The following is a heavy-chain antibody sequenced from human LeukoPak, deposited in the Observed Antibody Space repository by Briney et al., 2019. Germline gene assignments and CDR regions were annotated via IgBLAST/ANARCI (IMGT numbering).Heavy chain of an antibody. D-gene: IGHD3-22*01. J-gene: IGHJ4*02. CDR3: ARDMIVDY. V-gene: IGHV3-30*03. CDR1: GFTFSSYG. Sequence: GRSLRLSCAASGFTFSSYGMHWVRQASGKGLEWVAVISYDGSNKYYADSVKGRFTISRDNSKNTLYLQMNSLRAEDTAVYYCARDMIVDYWGQGTLVTVSS. CDR2: ISYDGSNK.